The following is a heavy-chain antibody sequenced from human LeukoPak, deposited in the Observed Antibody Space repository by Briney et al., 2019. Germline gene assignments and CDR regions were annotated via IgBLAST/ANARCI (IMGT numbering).Heavy chain of an antibody. D-gene: IGHD1-26*01. CDR1: GYSFTSYW. Sequence: GESLKISCKGSGYSFTSYWIGWVRQMSGKGLEWMGIIYPGNSDTTYNPSFQSQVTISANKFISTAFLHWSSLKASDTAMYYCVRGGGSVNDYWGQGTLVTVSS. J-gene: IGHJ4*02. V-gene: IGHV5-51*01. CDR2: IYPGNSDT. CDR3: VRGGGSVNDY.